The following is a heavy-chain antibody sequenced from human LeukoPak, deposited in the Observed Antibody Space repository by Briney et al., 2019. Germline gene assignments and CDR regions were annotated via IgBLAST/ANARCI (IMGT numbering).Heavy chain of an antibody. V-gene: IGHV4-31*03. CDR3: ARVGVAAKSSRYFDY. CDR1: GGSISSSDYY. J-gene: IGHJ4*02. Sequence: PSETLSLTCTVSGGSISSSDYYWSWIRQHPGKGLEWIGYIHYSGSTYYNPSPKSRVTISVDTSKKQFSLNLSSVTAADTAVYYCARVGVAAKSSRYFDYWGQGTLVTGSS. CDR2: IHYSGST. D-gene: IGHD2-15*01.